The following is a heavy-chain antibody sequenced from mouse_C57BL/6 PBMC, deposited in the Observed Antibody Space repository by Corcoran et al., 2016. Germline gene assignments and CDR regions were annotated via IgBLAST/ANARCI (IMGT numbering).Heavy chain of an antibody. V-gene: IGHV1-26*01. Sequence: EFQLHQCEHDLVKPRASLKISCKASGDTCTDYYMNWVKQSHGKSLEWIGDINPNNGGTSYNQKFKGKATLTVDKSYSTAYMELRSLTSEDSAVYYCARGFLYATDYWGQGTSVTVSS. CDR2: INPNNGGT. CDR1: GDTCTDYY. CDR3: ARGFLYATDY. J-gene: IGHJ4*01.